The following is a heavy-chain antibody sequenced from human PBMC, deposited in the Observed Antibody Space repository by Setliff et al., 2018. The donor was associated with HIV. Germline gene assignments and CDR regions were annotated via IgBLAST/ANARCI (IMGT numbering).Heavy chain of an antibody. D-gene: IGHD6-13*01. Sequence: LSLTCSVSGVSINRTDHYWGWIRQPPGKGLEWLGNIGNIYYGGTTYYNPSLKGRITISVFTSSQQLSLTLTSVTPADTAVYYCARLRAAGTVHYFDPWGQGTQVTVSS. CDR2: IYYGGTT. J-gene: IGHJ5*02. CDR3: ARLRAAGTVHYFDP. CDR1: GVSINRTDHY. V-gene: IGHV4-39*01.